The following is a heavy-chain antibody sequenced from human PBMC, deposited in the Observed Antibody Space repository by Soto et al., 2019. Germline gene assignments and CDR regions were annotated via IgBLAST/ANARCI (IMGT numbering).Heavy chain of an antibody. V-gene: IGHV3-7*01. Sequence: GGSLRLSCVASGFPFGNFWMLWVRQAPGKGLEWVANIKQDGGETNYVDSVKGRFTISRDNARSSLYLQMNDLRAEDTAMYYCAKYSFPHFDYWGQGVLVTVSS. CDR1: GFPFGNFW. J-gene: IGHJ4*02. CDR3: AKYSFPHFDY. D-gene: IGHD1-26*01. CDR2: IKQDGGET.